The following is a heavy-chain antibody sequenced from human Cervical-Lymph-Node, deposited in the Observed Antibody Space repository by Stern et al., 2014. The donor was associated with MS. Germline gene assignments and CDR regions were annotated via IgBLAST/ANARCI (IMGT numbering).Heavy chain of an antibody. CDR1: GYTFTSYG. J-gene: IGHJ4*02. CDR3: ARGRMDQHYDYVWGSYRQPPFDY. V-gene: IGHV1-18*01. CDR2: ISAYNGNT. D-gene: IGHD3-16*02. Sequence: VQLEESGAEVKKPGASVKVSCKASGYTFTSYGISWVRQAPGQGLEWMGWISAYNGNTNYAQKLQGRVTMTTDTSTSTAYMELRSLRSDDTAVYYCARGRMDQHYDYVWGSYRQPPFDYWGQGTLVTVSS.